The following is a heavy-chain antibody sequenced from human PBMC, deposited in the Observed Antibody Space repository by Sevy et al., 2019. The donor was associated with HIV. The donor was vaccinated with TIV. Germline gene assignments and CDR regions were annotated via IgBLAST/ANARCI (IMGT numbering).Heavy chain of an antibody. CDR3: AAQKWGYYYGMDV. D-gene: IGHD1-26*01. Sequence: GGSLRLSCATSGFTFSSYAMSWVRRAPGKGLEWVSAISGSGGSTYCADSVKGRFTSSRDNSKNTLYLQMKSLRAEDTAVYYCAAQKWGYYYGMDVWGQGTTVTVSS. CDR1: GFTFSSYA. CDR2: ISGSGGST. V-gene: IGHV3-23*01. J-gene: IGHJ6*02.